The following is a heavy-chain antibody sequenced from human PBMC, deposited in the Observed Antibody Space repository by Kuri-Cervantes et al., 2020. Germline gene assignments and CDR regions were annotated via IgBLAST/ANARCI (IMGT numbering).Heavy chain of an antibody. J-gene: IGHJ5*02. CDR2: INHSGST. V-gene: IGHV4-34*01. Sequence: ESLKISCAVYGGSFSGYYWSWIRQPPGKGLEWIGEINHSGSTNYNPSLKSRVTISADTSKNQFSLKLTSVTAADTAVYYCARAKTGGYCSGGSCYLNWFDPWGQGTLVTVSS. D-gene: IGHD2-15*01. CDR3: ARAKTGGYCSGGSCYLNWFDP. CDR1: GGSFSGYY.